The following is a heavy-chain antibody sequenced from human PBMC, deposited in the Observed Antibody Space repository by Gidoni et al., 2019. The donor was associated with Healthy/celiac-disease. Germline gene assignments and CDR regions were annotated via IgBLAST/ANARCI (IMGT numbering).Heavy chain of an antibody. J-gene: IGHJ3*02. D-gene: IGHD3-10*01. V-gene: IGHV4-34*01. CDR1: GGSFRGYY. Sequence: QVQLQQWGAGLLKPSETLSLTCAVYGGSFRGYYWSWIRQPPGKGLEWIGEINHSGSTNYNPSLKSRVTISVDTSKNQFSLKLSSVTAADTAVYYCARRKRITMVRGVKGAFDIWGQGTMVTVSS. CDR2: INHSGST. CDR3: ARRKRITMVRGVKGAFDI.